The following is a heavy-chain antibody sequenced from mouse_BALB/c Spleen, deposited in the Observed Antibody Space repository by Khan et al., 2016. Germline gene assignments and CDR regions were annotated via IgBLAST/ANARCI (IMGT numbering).Heavy chain of an antibody. CDR3: ASFYDGYYVGLYYAMDY. CDR1: GYTFTNYG. D-gene: IGHD2-3*01. J-gene: IGHJ4*01. Sequence: QIQLVQSGPELKKPGETVKISCKASGYTFTNYGMNWVKQAPGKGLKWMGWINTYTGEPTYADDFKGRFAFSLETSASTAYLQINNLKNEDTATYFWASFYDGYYVGLYYAMDYWGQGTSVTVSS. CDR2: INTYTGEP. V-gene: IGHV9-3-1*01.